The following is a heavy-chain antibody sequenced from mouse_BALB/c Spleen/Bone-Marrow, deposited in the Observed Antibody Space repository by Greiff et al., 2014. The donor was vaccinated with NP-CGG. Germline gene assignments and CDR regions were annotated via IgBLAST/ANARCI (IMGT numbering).Heavy chain of an antibody. V-gene: IGHV1-69*02. Sequence: VQLQQSGAELVRPGASVKLSCKASGYTFTSYWINWVKQRPGQGLEWIGNIYPSDSYTNCNQKFKDKATLTVDKSSSTAYMQLSSPTSEDSAVYFCTRAGNYGNYYAMDYWGQGTSVTVSS. D-gene: IGHD2-1*01. J-gene: IGHJ4*01. CDR1: GYTFTSYW. CDR3: TRAGNYGNYYAMDY. CDR2: IYPSDSYT.